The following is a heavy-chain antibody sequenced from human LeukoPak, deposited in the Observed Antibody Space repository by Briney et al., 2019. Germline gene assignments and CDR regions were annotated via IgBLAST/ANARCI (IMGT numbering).Heavy chain of an antibody. CDR1: GYTFTGYY. J-gene: IGHJ4*02. CDR2: INPNSGGT. CDR3: ARVDITMVRGSWDY. Sequence: PGASVKVSCTASGYTFTGYYMHWVRQAPGQGPEWMGWINPNSGGTNYAQKFQGRVTMTRDTAISTAYMELSRLRSDDTAVYYCARVDITMVRGSWDYWGQGTLVTVSS. V-gene: IGHV1-2*02. D-gene: IGHD3-10*01.